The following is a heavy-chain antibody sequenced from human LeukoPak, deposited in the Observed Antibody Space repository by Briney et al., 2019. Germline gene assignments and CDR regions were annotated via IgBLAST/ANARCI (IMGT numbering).Heavy chain of an antibody. V-gene: IGHV4-4*07. CDR2: IYTSGST. CDR3: ASADYYGSGSLY. J-gene: IGHJ4*02. Sequence: GLEWIGRIYTSGSTNYNPSLKSRVTMSVDTSKNQFSLKLSSVTAADTAVYYCASADYYGSGSLYWGQGTLVTVSS. D-gene: IGHD3-10*01.